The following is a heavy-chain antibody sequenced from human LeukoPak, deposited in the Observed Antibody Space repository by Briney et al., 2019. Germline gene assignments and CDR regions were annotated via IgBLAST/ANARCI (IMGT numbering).Heavy chain of an antibody. CDR3: ARVLSNWNYHDY. V-gene: IGHV1-2*02. J-gene: IGHJ4*02. CDR2: INPNSGGT. Sequence: VASVKVSCKASGYTFTSYGISWVRQAPGQGLEWMGWINPNSGGTNYAQKFQGRVTMTRDTSISTAYMELSRLRSDDTAVYYCARVLSNWNYHDYWGQGTLVTVSS. D-gene: IGHD1-1*01. CDR1: GYTFTSYG.